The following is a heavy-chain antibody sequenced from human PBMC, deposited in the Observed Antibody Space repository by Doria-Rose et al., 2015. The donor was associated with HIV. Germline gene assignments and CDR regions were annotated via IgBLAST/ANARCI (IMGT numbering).Heavy chain of an antibody. CDR1: GDSVSSPDYF. D-gene: IGHD1-26*01. CDR3: ARDALAGATWFDP. Sequence: QVQLQESGPGLVKPSETLSLTCTVSGDSVSSPDYFWSWIRQPPGKGLEWVGYIYYSGNTNYNPSLESRVTISLDTSKDQFSLKLRSVTAADTAVYYCARDALAGATWFDPWGQGTLVTVSS. J-gene: IGHJ5*02. CDR2: IYYSGNT. V-gene: IGHV4-61*08.